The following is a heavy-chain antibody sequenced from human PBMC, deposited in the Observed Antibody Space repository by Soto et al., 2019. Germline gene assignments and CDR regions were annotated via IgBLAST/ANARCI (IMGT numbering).Heavy chain of an antibody. Sequence: QVQLQESGPGLVKPSQTLSLTCTVSGGSISSGGYYWSWIRQHPGKGLEWIGYIYYSGSTYYNPSLRSRVTRPVDTSKNQFSLKLSSVTAADTAVYYCARTSYDSSGTAADPWGQGTLVTVSS. D-gene: IGHD3-22*01. CDR2: IYYSGST. CDR1: GGSISSGGYY. V-gene: IGHV4-31*03. CDR3: ARTSYDSSGTAADP. J-gene: IGHJ5*02.